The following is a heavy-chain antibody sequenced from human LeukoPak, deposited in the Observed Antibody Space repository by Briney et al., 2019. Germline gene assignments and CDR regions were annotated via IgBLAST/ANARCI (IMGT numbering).Heavy chain of an antibody. CDR3: ARASTLPVVVPKY. CDR1: GFTFSSYW. J-gene: IGHJ4*02. D-gene: IGHD2-15*01. V-gene: IGHV3-7*04. Sequence: GGSLRLSCAASGFTFSSYWMSWVRQAPGKGLEWVANIKQDGSEKYYVDSVKGRFTISRDNAKNSLYLQMNSLRAEDTAVYYCARASTLPVVVPKYWGQGTLVTVSS. CDR2: IKQDGSEK.